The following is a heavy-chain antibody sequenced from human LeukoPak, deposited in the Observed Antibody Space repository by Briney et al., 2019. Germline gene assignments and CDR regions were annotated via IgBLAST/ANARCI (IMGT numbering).Heavy chain of an antibody. Sequence: PGGSLRLSCAASGFTFGDYYMSWIRQAPGKGLEWVSYISSSSSYTNYADSVKGRFTISRDNAKNSLYLQMNSLRTEDTAVYYCARLGGDYAPFDYWGQGTLVTVSP. CDR2: ISSSSSYT. D-gene: IGHD4-17*01. CDR3: ARLGGDYAPFDY. CDR1: GFTFGDYY. V-gene: IGHV3-11*06. J-gene: IGHJ4*02.